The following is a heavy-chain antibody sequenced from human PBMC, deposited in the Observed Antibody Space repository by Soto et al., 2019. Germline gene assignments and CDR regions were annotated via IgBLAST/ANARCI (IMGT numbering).Heavy chain of an antibody. CDR2: IYYSGST. J-gene: IGHJ5*02. Sequence: SETLSLTCTVSGGSISSGDYYWSWIRQPPGKGLEWIGYIYYSGSTYYNPSLKSRVIISLDASENQFSLKLTSVSAADTAVYYCATAVYCRSAGCSNWFDPWGQGTRVTVSS. D-gene: IGHD2-2*01. CDR1: GGSISSGDYY. CDR3: ATAVYCRSAGCSNWFDP. V-gene: IGHV4-30-4*01.